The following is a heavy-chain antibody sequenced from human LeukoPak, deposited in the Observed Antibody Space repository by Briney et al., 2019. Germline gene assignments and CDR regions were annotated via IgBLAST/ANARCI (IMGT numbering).Heavy chain of an antibody. J-gene: IGHJ3*02. V-gene: IGHV1-18*01. CDR3: ASPERYGAFDI. CDR2: ISAYNGNT. Sequence: GASVKVSCKASGYTFTSYDINWVRQATGQGLEWMGWISAYNGNTNYAQKLQGRVTMTTDTSTSTAYMELRSLRSDDTAVYYCASPERYGAFDIWGQGTMVTVSS. CDR1: GYTFTSYD. D-gene: IGHD5-18*01.